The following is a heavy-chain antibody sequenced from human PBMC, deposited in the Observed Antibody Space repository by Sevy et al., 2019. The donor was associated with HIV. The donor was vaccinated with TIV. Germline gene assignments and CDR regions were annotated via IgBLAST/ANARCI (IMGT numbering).Heavy chain of an antibody. CDR1: GGTFSSYA. J-gene: IGHJ3*02. CDR2: IVPIFGTA. D-gene: IGHD4-17*01. CDR3: TRGFESTAYTFDI. V-gene: IGHV1-69*13. Sequence: ASVKVSCKASGGTFSSYAISWVRQAPGQGLEWMGGIVPIFGTANYARKFQGRVTIPADESTSTAYMELSSLRSEDTAVYYCTRGFESTAYTFDIWGQGTMVTVSS.